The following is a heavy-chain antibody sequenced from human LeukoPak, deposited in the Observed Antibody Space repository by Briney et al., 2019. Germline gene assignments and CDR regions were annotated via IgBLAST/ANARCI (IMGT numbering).Heavy chain of an antibody. CDR1: RFISSCDL. Sequence: GGSMRLSCAASRFISSCDLMSWVRPVPRQGLEWVATIKYNGSEEYDLNPVKSGFTTSKDTPENAQFQQMSGLSDEDTAVYYCARVAPRSKPAAFDYWGQGTLVSVSS. J-gene: IGHJ4*02. D-gene: IGHD2-2*01. CDR2: IKYNGSEE. CDR3: ARVAPRSKPAAFDY. V-gene: IGHV3-7*01.